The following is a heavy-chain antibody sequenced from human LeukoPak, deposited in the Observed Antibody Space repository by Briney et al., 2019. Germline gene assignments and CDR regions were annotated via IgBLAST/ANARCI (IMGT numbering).Heavy chain of an antibody. Sequence: GGSLRLSCAASGFTFDDYGMSWVRQAPGKGLEWVSGINWNGGSTGYADSVKGRFTISRDNAKNSLYLQMNSLRADDTAVYYCAKDPRYTGSSFFDYWGQETLVTVSS. D-gene: IGHD6-6*01. CDR2: INWNGGST. J-gene: IGHJ4*02. CDR1: GFTFDDYG. V-gene: IGHV3-20*04. CDR3: AKDPRYTGSSFFDY.